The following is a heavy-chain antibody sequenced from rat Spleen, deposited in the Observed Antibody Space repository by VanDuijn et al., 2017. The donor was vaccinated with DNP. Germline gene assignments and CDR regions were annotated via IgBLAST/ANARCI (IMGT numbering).Heavy chain of an antibody. CDR3: ARHYGGYDY. Sequence: QVQLEESGPGLMQPSETLSPTCTVSGFSLTSNGVGWVRPPLGKGLVWMGTIWAGGSTNYNSAVQSRLSISRDTSKSQVFLKMNSLQPEDTGTYYCARHYGGYDYWGQGVMVTVSS. V-gene: IGHV2-72*01. CDR1: GFSLTSNG. CDR2: IWAGGST. D-gene: IGHD1-11*01. J-gene: IGHJ2*01.